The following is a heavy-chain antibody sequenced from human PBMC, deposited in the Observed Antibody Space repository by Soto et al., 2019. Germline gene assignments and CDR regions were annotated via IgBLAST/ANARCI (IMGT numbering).Heavy chain of an antibody. CDR1: GGSFSGYY. D-gene: IGHD3-3*01. Sequence: SETLSLTCAVYGGSFSGYYWSWIRQPPGKGLEWIGEINHSGSTNYNPSLKSRVTISVDTSKNQFSLKLSSVTAADTAVYYCARGRVEGFWSGYRNLFDPWGQGTLVTVSS. CDR2: INHSGST. CDR3: ARGRVEGFWSGYRNLFDP. V-gene: IGHV4-34*01. J-gene: IGHJ5*02.